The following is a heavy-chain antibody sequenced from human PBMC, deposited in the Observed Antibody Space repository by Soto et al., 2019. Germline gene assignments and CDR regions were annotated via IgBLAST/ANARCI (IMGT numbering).Heavy chain of an antibody. CDR3: VCAIQLWPDYYYYGMDV. CDR2: IIPIFGTA. Sequence: ASVKVSCKASGGTFSSYAISWVRQAPGQGLEWMGGIIPIFGTANYAQKFQGRVTITADESTSTAYMELSSLRSEDTAVYYCVCAIQLWPDYYYYGMDVWGQGTTVTVS. CDR1: GGTFSSYA. D-gene: IGHD5-18*01. V-gene: IGHV1-69*13. J-gene: IGHJ6*02.